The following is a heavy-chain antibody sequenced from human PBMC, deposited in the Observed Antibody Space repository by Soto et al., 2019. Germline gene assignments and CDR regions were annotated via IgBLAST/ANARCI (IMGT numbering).Heavy chain of an antibody. Sequence: QVQLVQSGAEVKKPGSSVKVSCKASGGTFSSYAISWVRQAPGQGLEWMGGIIPIFGTANYAQKFQGRVTITADESTSTAYMELSSLRSGDTAVYYCARADIVATIVGYYYYGMDVWGQGTTVTVSS. CDR1: GGTFSSYA. CDR2: IIPIFGTA. D-gene: IGHD5-12*01. V-gene: IGHV1-69*12. J-gene: IGHJ6*02. CDR3: ARADIVATIVGYYYYGMDV.